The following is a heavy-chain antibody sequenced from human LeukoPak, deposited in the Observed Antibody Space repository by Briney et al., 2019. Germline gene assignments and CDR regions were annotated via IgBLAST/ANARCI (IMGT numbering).Heavy chain of an antibody. CDR2: ISSSGSTI. J-gene: IGHJ4*02. Sequence: GGSLRLSCAASGFTFSSYSMNWVRQAPGKGLEWVSSISSSGSTIYYADSVKGRFTISRDNAKNSLYLQMNSLRAEDTAVYYCARDRGVTGSDNDYWGQGTLVTVSS. V-gene: IGHV3-48*04. CDR1: GFTFSSYS. CDR3: ARDRGVTGSDNDY. D-gene: IGHD2-21*02.